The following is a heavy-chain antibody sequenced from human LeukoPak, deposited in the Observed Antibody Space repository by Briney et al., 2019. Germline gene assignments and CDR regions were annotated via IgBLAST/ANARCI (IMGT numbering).Heavy chain of an antibody. CDR3: ARGSSGWYVEVY. J-gene: IGHJ4*02. Sequence: PGGSLRLSCAASGFTFSNAWMSWVRQAPGKGLERVANIKQDGSAKYYVDSVQGRFTISRDNAKNSLYLQMNSLRAEDTAVYYCARGSSGWYVEVYWGQGTLVTVSS. CDR1: GFTFSNAW. CDR2: IKQDGSAK. V-gene: IGHV3-7*01. D-gene: IGHD6-19*01.